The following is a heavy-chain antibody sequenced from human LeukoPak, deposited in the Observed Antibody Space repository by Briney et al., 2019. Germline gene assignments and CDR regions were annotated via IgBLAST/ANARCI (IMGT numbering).Heavy chain of an antibody. CDR2: ISSSSSSI. CDR1: GFIFSSYS. V-gene: IGHV3-48*01. D-gene: IGHD3-16*01. CDR3: AKSTRAVMAMMDV. J-gene: IGHJ6*04. Sequence: GGSLRLSCAASGFIFSSYSMNWVRQAPGRGLEWVSYISSSSSSIYYADAVKGRFTISRDNAKNSLFLQMNSLRAEDTAVYFCAKSTRAVMAMMDVWGKGTTVTVSS.